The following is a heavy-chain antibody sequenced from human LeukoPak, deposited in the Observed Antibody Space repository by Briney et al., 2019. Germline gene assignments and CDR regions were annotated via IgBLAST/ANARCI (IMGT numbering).Heavy chain of an antibody. Sequence: GGSLRLSCAASGFTFSNYDMNWVRQAPGKGLEWVSTISASDDSTYYADSVKGRFTISRDKSTNTLYLQMNSLRAEDTAVYYCTKRLVRHFDYWGQGTLVTASS. D-gene: IGHD6-19*01. CDR3: TKRLVRHFDY. J-gene: IGHJ4*02. CDR2: ISASDDST. CDR1: GFTFSNYD. V-gene: IGHV3-23*01.